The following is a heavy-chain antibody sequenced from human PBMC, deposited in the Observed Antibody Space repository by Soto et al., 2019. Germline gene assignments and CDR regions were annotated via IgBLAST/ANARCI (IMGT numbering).Heavy chain of an antibody. V-gene: IGHV4-61*08. J-gene: IGHJ5*02. CDR1: GGSISSGGYY. CDR3: AREMDSSRWFDP. CDR2: TYYSGST. D-gene: IGHD6-13*01. Sequence: PSETLSLTCTVSGGSISSGGYYWSWIRQHPGKGLEWIGYTYYSGSTNYNPSLKSRVTISVDTSKNQFSLKLSSVTAADTAVYYCAREMDSSRWFDPWGQGTLVTVSS.